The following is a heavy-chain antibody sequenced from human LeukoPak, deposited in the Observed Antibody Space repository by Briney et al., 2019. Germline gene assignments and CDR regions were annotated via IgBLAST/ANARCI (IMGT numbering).Heavy chain of an antibody. CDR1: GFTFSSYG. CDR2: ISYDGSNK. Sequence: PGRSLRLSCAASGFTFSSYGMHWVRQAPGKGLEWVAVISYDGSNKYYADSVKGRFTISRDNSKSTLYLQMNSLRAEDTAVYYCAKGARYDILTGDYWGQGTLVTVSS. V-gene: IGHV3-30*18. D-gene: IGHD3-9*01. J-gene: IGHJ4*02. CDR3: AKGARYDILTGDY.